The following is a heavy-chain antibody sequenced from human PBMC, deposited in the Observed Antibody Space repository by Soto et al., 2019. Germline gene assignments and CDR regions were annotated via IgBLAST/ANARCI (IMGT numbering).Heavy chain of an antibody. D-gene: IGHD2-2*01. Sequence: ASVKVSCKASGYTFTSYYMHWVRQAPGQGLEWMGIINPSGGSTSYAQKFQGRVTMTRDTSTSTVYMELSSLRSEDTAVYYCARGGLAPYHIGHPIPAAREGGPDPGG. CDR1: GYTFTSYY. CDR2: INPSGGST. V-gene: IGHV1-46*01. CDR3: ARGGLAPYHIGHPIPAAREGGPDP. J-gene: IGHJ5*02.